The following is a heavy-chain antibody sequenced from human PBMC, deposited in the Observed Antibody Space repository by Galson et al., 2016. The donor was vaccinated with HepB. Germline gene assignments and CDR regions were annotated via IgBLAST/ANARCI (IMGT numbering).Heavy chain of an antibody. J-gene: IGHJ4*02. D-gene: IGHD3-3*01. Sequence: SLRLSCAASGFSFSNFAMHWVRQAPGNGLEWVSIIAYDGRYKYYSDSVKGRFTISRDDSRNTLYQQMNSLRTEETGVYFCAKESRGYYHEHWGQGTLVTVSS. CDR3: AKESRGYYHEH. V-gene: IGHV3-30*18. CDR2: IAYDGRYK. CDR1: GFSFSNFA.